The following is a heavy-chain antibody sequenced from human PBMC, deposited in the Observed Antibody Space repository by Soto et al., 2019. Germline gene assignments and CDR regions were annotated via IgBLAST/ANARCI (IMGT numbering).Heavy chain of an antibody. Sequence: EVQLVQSGAEVKKPGESLKISCKGSGYSFTSYWIGWVRQMPGKGLEWMGIIYPRDSDTRYSPSFQGQVTISADKSISTAYLQWSSLKASDTAMYYCARTSAAGKYYYGMDVWGQGTTVTVSS. D-gene: IGHD6-13*01. CDR2: IYPRDSDT. J-gene: IGHJ6*02. CDR3: ARTSAAGKYYYGMDV. CDR1: GYSFTSYW. V-gene: IGHV5-51*01.